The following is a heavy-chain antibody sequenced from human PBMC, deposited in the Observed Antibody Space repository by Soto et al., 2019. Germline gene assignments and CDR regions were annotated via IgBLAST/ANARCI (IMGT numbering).Heavy chain of an antibody. D-gene: IGHD5-18*01. CDR1: GFXFSSYA. CDR3: AKDHWADTEANFDY. Sequence: GGSLRLSCAASGFXFSSYAXXWVXQAPGKGLEWVSAISGSGGSTYYADSRKGRFTIYRDNSKNTLYLQMNSLRAEDTAVYYCAKDHWADTEANFDYWGQGTLVTVSS. J-gene: IGHJ4*02. CDR2: ISGSGGST. V-gene: IGHV3-23*01.